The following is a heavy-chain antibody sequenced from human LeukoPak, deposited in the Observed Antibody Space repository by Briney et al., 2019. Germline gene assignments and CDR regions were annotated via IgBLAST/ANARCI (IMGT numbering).Heavy chain of an antibody. CDR1: GDSISSYY. Sequence: SETLSLTCTVSGDSISSYYWSWIRQPPGRGLEWIGYIYYIGSTNYNPSLKSRVTISLDTSKNQFSLKLSSVTAADTAVYYCARDYAFDIWGQGTMVTVSS. J-gene: IGHJ3*02. CDR2: IYYIGST. V-gene: IGHV4-59*01. CDR3: ARDYAFDI.